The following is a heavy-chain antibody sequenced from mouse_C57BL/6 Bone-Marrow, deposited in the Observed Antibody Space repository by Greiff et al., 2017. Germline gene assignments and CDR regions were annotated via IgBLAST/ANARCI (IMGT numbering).Heavy chain of an antibody. J-gene: IGHJ2*01. D-gene: IGHD2-3*01. CDR3: ARDGYYFDY. V-gene: IGHV1-64*01. Sequence: VQLQQPGAELVKPEASVKLSCKASGYTFTSYWMHWVKQRPGQGLEWIGVIHPDSGSTNYNEKFKGKATLTVDTSSSTAYMQLSSLTSEDSAVYYCARDGYYFDYWGQGTTLTVSS. CDR2: IHPDSGST. CDR1: GYTFTSYW.